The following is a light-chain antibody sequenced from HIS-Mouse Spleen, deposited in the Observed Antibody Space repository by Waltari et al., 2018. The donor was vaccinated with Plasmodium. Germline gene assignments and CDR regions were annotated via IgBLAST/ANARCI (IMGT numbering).Light chain of an antibody. CDR2: EDS. Sequence: SYELTQPPSVSVSPGQTARITCSGVAFPKKYAYWYQQKSGQAPVLVIYEDSKRPSGIPERVSGSSSGTMATLTISGAQVEDEADYYCYSTDSSGNHRVFGGG. CDR3: YSTDSSGNHRV. V-gene: IGLV3-10*01. CDR1: AFPKKY. J-gene: IGLJ3*02.